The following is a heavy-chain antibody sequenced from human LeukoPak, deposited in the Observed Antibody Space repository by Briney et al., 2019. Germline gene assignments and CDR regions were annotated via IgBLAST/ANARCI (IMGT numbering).Heavy chain of an antibody. Sequence: GASVKVSCKASGYTFTGYYMHWVLQAPGQGLERMGRINPNSGGTNYAQKFQGRVTMTRDTSISTAYMELSRLRSDDTAVYYCASVGMVRGFYYFDYWGQGTLVTVSS. CDR2: INPNSGGT. J-gene: IGHJ4*02. CDR1: GYTFTGYY. V-gene: IGHV1-2*06. D-gene: IGHD3-10*01. CDR3: ASVGMVRGFYYFDY.